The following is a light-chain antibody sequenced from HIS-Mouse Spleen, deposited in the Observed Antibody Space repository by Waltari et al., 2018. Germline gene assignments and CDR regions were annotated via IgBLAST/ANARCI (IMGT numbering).Light chain of an antibody. V-gene: IGLV3-10*01. Sequence: SYELTQPPSVSVSPGQTARITCSGDALPQKYAYWDQRQSGQAPVLGINWHSKRPTGIPDRVSGSRSGTMATLTISGAEVEDEADYYCYSTDSSGNHRVFGGGTKLTVL. CDR3: YSTDSSGNHRV. J-gene: IGLJ2*01. CDR2: WHS. CDR1: ALPQKY.